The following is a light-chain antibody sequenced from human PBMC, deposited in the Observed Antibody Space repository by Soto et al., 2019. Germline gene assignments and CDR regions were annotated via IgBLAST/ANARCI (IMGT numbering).Light chain of an antibody. CDR1: SSNIGSNT. V-gene: IGLV1-44*01. J-gene: IGLJ1*01. CDR2: SHN. CDR3: AAWDGSLNGDV. Sequence: QSVLTQPPSASGTPGQRVTISCSGSSSNIGSNTVNWYQQLPGTAPKLLIYSHNQRPSGVPDRSSGSKSGTTASLAISGLQAEYEADDYCAAWDGSLNGDVFGTGTKLTVL.